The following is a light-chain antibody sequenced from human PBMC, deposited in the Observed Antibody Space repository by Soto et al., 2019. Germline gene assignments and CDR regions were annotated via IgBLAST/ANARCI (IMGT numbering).Light chain of an antibody. CDR2: GAS. CDR1: QSVSSTY. Sequence: EIVLTQSPGTLSLSPGEGATLSCRASQSVSSTYLNWYQHKPGQAPRLLIYGASNRATGIPDRFSGSGSGTDFTLTISRLEPQDFAMYYCQQYGSSPRYSVGPGTKLEMK. J-gene: IGKJ2*03. CDR3: QQYGSSPRYS. V-gene: IGKV3-20*01.